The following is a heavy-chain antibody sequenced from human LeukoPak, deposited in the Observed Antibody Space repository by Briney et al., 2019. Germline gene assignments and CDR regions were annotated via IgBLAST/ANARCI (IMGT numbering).Heavy chain of an antibody. CDR1: GGSFSGYY. CDR3: ARAVPAARRTGWFDP. D-gene: IGHD2-2*01. Sequence: SETLSLTCAVYGGSFSGYYWSWIRQPPGKGLEWIGEINHSGSTNYNPSLKSRVTISVDTSKNQFSLKLSSVTAADTAEYYCARAVPAARRTGWFDPWGQGTLVTVSS. CDR2: INHSGST. V-gene: IGHV4-34*01. J-gene: IGHJ5*02.